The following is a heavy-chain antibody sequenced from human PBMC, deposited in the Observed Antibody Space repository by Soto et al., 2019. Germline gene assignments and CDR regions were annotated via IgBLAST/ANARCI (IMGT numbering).Heavy chain of an antibody. V-gene: IGHV4-34*01. CDR1: GGSLSGYF. Sequence: PSETLSLTCAVYGGSLSGYFWSCVRQPPGKGLEWIGEINHSGSTNYNPSLKSRVTISADTSKHQFSLKLSSVTAADTAVYYCARAKFDRDRFDPRGQGTLVTVSS. J-gene: IGHJ5*02. D-gene: IGHD3-10*01. CDR2: INHSGST. CDR3: ARAKFDRDRFDP.